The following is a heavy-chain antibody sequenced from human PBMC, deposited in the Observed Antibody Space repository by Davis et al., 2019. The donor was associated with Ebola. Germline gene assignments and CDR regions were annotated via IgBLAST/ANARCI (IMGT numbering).Heavy chain of an antibody. CDR3: ARAPHSSTPFDY. V-gene: IGHV1-46*01. CDR1: GYTLISYY. J-gene: IGHJ4*02. CDR2: INPSGGST. Sequence: AASVKVSCKASGYTLISYYMHWVRQAPGQGLEWMGIINPSGGSTTYAQKFQGRVTMTRDTSTSTVYMELSSLRSEDTAVYYCARAPHSSTPFDYWGQGILVTVSS. D-gene: IGHD6-13*01.